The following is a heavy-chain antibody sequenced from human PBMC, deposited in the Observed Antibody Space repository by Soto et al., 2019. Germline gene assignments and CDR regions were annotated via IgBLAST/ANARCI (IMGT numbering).Heavy chain of an antibody. CDR3: ARYSKNRQDGMDV. Sequence: GGSLRLACEGSGFTFSSYSINWVRQAPGKGLEWVSSISVIGDYTFYADSVKGRFTISRDNAKNSLFLQMDSLRAEDTAVYFCARYSKNRQDGMDVWGQGTTVTVSS. D-gene: IGHD4-4*01. CDR1: GFTFSSYS. J-gene: IGHJ6*02. CDR2: ISVIGDYT. V-gene: IGHV3-21*01.